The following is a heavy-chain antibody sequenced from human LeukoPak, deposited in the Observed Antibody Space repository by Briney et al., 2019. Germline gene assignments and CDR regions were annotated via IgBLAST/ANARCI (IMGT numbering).Heavy chain of an antibody. CDR1: GYTFTAYY. J-gene: IGHJ3*02. Sequence: ASVKVSCKTSGYTFTAYYMHWVRQAPGQGLEWMGIINPSGGNTNYAQKFQGRVTMTRDMSTSTVYMELSSLRSEDTAVYYCARERSSGYNDAFDIWGQGTMVTVSS. D-gene: IGHD3-22*01. V-gene: IGHV1-46*01. CDR2: INPSGGNT. CDR3: ARERSSGYNDAFDI.